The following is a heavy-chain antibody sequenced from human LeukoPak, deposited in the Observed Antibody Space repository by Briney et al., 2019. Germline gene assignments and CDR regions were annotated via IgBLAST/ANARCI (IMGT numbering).Heavy chain of an antibody. D-gene: IGHD3-9*01. V-gene: IGHV3-33*06. Sequence: SLRLXXXASGXTFSSYGMHWVRQAPGKGLEWVAVIWYDGSNKYYADSVKGRFTISRDNSKNTLYLQMNSLRDEDTAVYYCAKGDTYYDLLTCFDFWGPGTLVTVSS. CDR1: GXTFSSYG. J-gene: IGHJ4*02. CDR3: AKGDTYYDLLTCFDF. CDR2: IWYDGSNK.